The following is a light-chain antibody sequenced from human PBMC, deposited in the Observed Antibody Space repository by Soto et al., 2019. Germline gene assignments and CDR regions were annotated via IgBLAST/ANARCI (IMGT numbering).Light chain of an antibody. CDR2: GAS. CDR3: QQYNNWPPVT. CDR1: QSVSSN. J-gene: IGKJ4*01. Sequence: ERVMTQSPATLSVSPGERATLSCRASQSVSSNLAWYQQQPGQAPRLLIYGASTRATGIPARFSGSGSGTEFTLTISSLQSEDFAVYYCQQYNNWPPVTFGGGTKVEIK. V-gene: IGKV3-15*01.